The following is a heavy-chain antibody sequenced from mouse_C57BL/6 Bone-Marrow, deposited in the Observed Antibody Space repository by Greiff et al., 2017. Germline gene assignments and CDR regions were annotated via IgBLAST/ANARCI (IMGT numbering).Heavy chain of an antibody. Sequence: VKLVESGPGLVQPSQCLSITCTVSGFSLTSYGVHWVRQSPGKGLEWLGVIWRGGSTDYNAAFMSRLSITKDNSKSQVFFKMTSLQADDTAIYYCAKNACAWFAYWGQGTLVTVSA. CDR2: IWRGGST. V-gene: IGHV2-5*01. CDR3: AKNACAWFAY. J-gene: IGHJ3*01. CDR1: GFSLTSYG.